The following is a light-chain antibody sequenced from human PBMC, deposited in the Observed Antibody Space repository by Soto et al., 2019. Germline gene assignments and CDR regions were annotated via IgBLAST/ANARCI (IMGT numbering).Light chain of an antibody. J-gene: IGKJ1*01. V-gene: IGKV3-20*01. CDR3: QHYGSSPQT. CDR2: GAS. CDR1: LSVSSSY. Sequence: EIVLTQSPGTLSLSPGERATLSCRASLSVSSSYLAWYQQKPGQAPRLLIYGASSSATGIPDRLSGSGSGTDFTLTNTRLEPDDFAVYYCQHYGSSPQTFGQETKVEI.